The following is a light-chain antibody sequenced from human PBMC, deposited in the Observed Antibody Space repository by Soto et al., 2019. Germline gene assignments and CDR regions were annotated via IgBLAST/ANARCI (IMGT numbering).Light chain of an antibody. CDR3: QQSYSTPPWT. V-gene: IGKV1-39*01. CDR1: QSISSY. CDR2: AAS. Sequence: DLQMTQSPSSLSASVGDRVTITCRASQSISSYLNWYQQKPGKAPKLLIYAASSLHSGVPSRFSGSGSGTDFTLTISSLQPEDFATYYCQQSYSTPPWTFGQGTKVDIK. J-gene: IGKJ1*01.